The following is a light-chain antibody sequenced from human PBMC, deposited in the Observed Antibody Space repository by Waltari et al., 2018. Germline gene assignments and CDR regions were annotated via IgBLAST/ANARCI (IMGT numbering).Light chain of an antibody. V-gene: IGKV3-20*01. CDR3: LHYGRSKT. CDR2: GVS. Sequence: DIMLTQSPGTLSLSPGERATLSCRTNQSVASSYLSWYQQKPGQAPRLLIYGVSNRASGIPDRFSGSGSGTDFSLTINRLEPEDFAVYYCLHYGRSKTFGQGTRLEIK. J-gene: IGKJ2*01. CDR1: QSVASSY.